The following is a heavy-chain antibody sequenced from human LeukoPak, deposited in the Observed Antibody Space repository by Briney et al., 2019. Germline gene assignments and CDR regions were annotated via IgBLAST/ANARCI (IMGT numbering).Heavy chain of an antibody. Sequence: GGSLRLSCAASGFTVSSNYMSWVRQAPGKGLEWVSVIYSGGSTYYADSVKGRFTISRDNSKNTLYLQMNSLRAEDTAVYYCARGPLRSTVTTVLLGYWGQGTLVTVSS. V-gene: IGHV3-53*05. CDR1: GFTVSSNY. D-gene: IGHD4-17*01. J-gene: IGHJ4*02. CDR2: IYSGGST. CDR3: ARGPLRSTVTTVLLGY.